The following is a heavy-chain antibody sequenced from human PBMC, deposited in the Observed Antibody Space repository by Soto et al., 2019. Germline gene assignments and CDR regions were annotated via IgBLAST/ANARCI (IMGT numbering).Heavy chain of an antibody. D-gene: IGHD1-1*01. Sequence: KTSETLSLTCTVSGGSITSGRYYWSWTRQHPGKGLEWIGYIYYSGTTYYNPSLKSRVSISEDTSKNQFFLKLSSVTAADGAVYYCARVPGGGRQGSIITWYNFGRDVWGQGKTVTVSS. J-gene: IGHJ6*02. CDR1: GGSITSGRYY. CDR3: ARVPGGGRQGSIITWYNFGRDV. CDR2: IYYSGTT. V-gene: IGHV4-31*03.